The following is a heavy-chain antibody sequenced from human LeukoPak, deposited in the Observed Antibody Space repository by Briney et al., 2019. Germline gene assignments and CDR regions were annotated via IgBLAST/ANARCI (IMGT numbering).Heavy chain of an antibody. CDR2: ISANGANT. Sequence: GGSLRLSCAVSGFTFDTYAMSWVRQAPGKGLEWVSSISANGANTYYADSVRGRFTISRDNSKNTLYLQMNSLRAEDTAVYYCARVKRDCSGGSCYSYDYWGQGTLVTVSS. CDR1: GFTFDTYA. CDR3: ARVKRDCSGGSCYSYDY. D-gene: IGHD2-15*01. V-gene: IGHV3-23*01. J-gene: IGHJ4*02.